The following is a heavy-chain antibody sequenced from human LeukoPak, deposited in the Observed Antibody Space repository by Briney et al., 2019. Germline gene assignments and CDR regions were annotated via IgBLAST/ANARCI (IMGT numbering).Heavy chain of an antibody. V-gene: IGHV4-59*01. D-gene: IGHD3-9*01. CDR3: ARGPGGILTGAHDY. J-gene: IGHJ4*02. CDR2: IYYSGST. Sequence: PSETLSVTCTVSGGSISSYYWSWIRQPPGKGLEWIGYIYYSGSTNYNPSLKSRVTISVDTSKNQFSLKLSSVTAADTAVYYCARGPGGILTGAHDYWGQGTLVTVSS. CDR1: GGSISSYY.